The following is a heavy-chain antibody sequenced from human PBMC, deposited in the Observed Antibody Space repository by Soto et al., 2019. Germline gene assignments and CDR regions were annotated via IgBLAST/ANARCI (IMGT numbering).Heavy chain of an antibody. CDR3: ARHRDDSSGSTIDY. Sequence: GESLKISCKGSGYSFTNYWIGWVRQMPGIGLEWMGIIHPGDSDTRYNPSFQGQVTMSADKSISTAYLLWSSLKASDTAMYYCARHRDDSSGSTIDYWGRGTLVTVSS. CDR2: IHPGDSDT. D-gene: IGHD3-22*01. V-gene: IGHV5-51*01. CDR1: GYSFTNYW. J-gene: IGHJ4*02.